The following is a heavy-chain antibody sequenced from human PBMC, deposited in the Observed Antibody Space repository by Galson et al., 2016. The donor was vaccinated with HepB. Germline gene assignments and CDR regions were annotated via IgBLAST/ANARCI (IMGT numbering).Heavy chain of an antibody. Sequence: SVKVSCKASGYTFSSYGISWVRQAPGQGLEWMGWISAYNGNTNYAQKLQGRVTMTTDTSTSTAYMELRSLRSDDPAVYYCGRDFEMATSWFTATGIDYWGQGTLVTVSS. CDR2: ISAYNGNT. V-gene: IGHV1-18*01. J-gene: IGHJ4*02. D-gene: IGHD5-24*01. CDR1: GYTFSSYG. CDR3: GRDFEMATSWFTATGIDY.